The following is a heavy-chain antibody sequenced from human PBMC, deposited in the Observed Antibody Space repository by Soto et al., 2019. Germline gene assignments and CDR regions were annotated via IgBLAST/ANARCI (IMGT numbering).Heavy chain of an antibody. CDR1: GFTFSGYA. D-gene: IGHD3-22*01. J-gene: IGHJ6*02. CDR3: ARRTGSGSSGVYVMDF. CDR2: IYYDGNNR. V-gene: IGHV3-33*01. Sequence: QVQLVESRGGVVQPGRSLRLSCAASGFTFSGYAMHWVRQAPGKGLDWVAVIYYDGNNRNYADSVKGRFTVSRDNSKNTLYLQMNSLRAVDTAVYYCARRTGSGSSGVYVMDFWGQGTTVTVSS.